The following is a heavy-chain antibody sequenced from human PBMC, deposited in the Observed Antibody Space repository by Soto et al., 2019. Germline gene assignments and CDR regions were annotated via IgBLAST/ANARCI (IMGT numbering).Heavy chain of an antibody. Sequence: PSETLSLTCAVYGGSFSGYYWSWIRQPPGKGLEWIGKINHSGSTNYNPSLKSRVTISVDTSKHQFSLKLSSVTAADTAVYYCARGRGNYYGSGSYFRYYYYYYGMDVWGQGTTVTVSS. CDR1: GGSFSGYY. V-gene: IGHV4-34*01. CDR2: INHSGST. D-gene: IGHD3-10*01. CDR3: ARGRGNYYGSGSYFRYYYYYYGMDV. J-gene: IGHJ6*02.